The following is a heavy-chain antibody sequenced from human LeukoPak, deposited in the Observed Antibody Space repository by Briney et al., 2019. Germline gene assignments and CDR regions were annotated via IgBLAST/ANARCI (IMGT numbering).Heavy chain of an antibody. CDR3: AKDDFSSSCSDY. J-gene: IGHJ4*02. Sequence: GGSPRLSCAASGFTFSSYGMHWVRQAPGKGLEWVAVISYDGSNKYYADSVKGRFTISRDNSKNTLYLQMKGLRVEDSALYYCAKDDFSSSCSDYWGQGTLVAVSS. CDR2: ISYDGSNK. CDR1: GFTFSSYG. D-gene: IGHD2-2*01. V-gene: IGHV3-30*18.